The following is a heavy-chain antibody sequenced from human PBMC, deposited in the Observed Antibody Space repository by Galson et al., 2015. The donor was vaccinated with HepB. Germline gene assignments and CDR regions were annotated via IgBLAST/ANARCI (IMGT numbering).Heavy chain of an antibody. CDR1: GYTFTGYY. D-gene: IGHD4-17*01. V-gene: IGHV1-2*06. Sequence: SVKVSCKASGYTFTGYYMHWVRQAPGQGLEWMGRINPNSGGTNYAQKFQGRVTMTRDTSISTAYMELSRLRSDDTAVYYCAGAYGDYVSFTAFDIWGQGTMVTVSS. J-gene: IGHJ3*02. CDR2: INPNSGGT. CDR3: AGAYGDYVSFTAFDI.